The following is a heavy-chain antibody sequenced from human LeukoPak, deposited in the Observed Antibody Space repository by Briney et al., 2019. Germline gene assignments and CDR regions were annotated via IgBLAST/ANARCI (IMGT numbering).Heavy chain of an antibody. CDR2: IYYSGST. D-gene: IGHD6-13*01. CDR1: GGSISSYY. Sequence: PSETLSPTCTVSGGSISSYYWNWIRQSPGKGLEWIGYIYYSGSTKYNPSLESRVTMSVDTSKNQFSLTLSSVIAADTAIYYCARDVGYSSSWFDHWGQGTLVTVSS. CDR3: ARDVGYSSSWFDH. V-gene: IGHV4-59*01. J-gene: IGHJ5*02.